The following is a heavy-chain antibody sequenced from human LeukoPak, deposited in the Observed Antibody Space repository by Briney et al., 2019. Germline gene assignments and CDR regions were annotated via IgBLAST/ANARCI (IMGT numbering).Heavy chain of an antibody. CDR3: ARWGLGSLDAFDI. Sequence: SETLSLTCTVSGGSISSYYWSWIRQPPGKGLEWIGYIYYSGSTNYNPSLKSRVTISVDTSKSQFSLKLSSVTAADTAVYYCARWGLGSLDAFDIWGQGTMVTVSS. J-gene: IGHJ3*02. CDR1: GGSISSYY. V-gene: IGHV4-59*08. D-gene: IGHD2-15*01. CDR2: IYYSGST.